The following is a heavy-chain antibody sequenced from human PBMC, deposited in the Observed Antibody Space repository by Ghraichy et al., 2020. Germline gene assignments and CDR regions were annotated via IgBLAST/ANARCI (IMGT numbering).Heavy chain of an antibody. D-gene: IGHD3-3*01. V-gene: IGHV1-8*01. J-gene: IGHJ4*02. CDR2: MNPNSGNT. Sequence: ASVKVSCKASGYTFTSYDINWVRQATGQGLEWMGWMNPNSGNTGYAQKFQGRVTMTRNTSISTAYMELSSLRSEDTAVYYCARAPSLRRGGPGFGVYYFDYWGQGTLVTVSS. CDR3: ARAPSLRRGGPGFGVYYFDY. CDR1: GYTFTSYD.